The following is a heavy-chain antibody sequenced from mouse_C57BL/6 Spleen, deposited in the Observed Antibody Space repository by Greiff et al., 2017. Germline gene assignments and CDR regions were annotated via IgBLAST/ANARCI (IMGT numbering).Heavy chain of an antibody. CDR2: IHPNSGST. V-gene: IGHV1-64*01. CDR3: ARWLLNYAMDY. J-gene: IGHJ4*01. Sequence: QVQLQRPGAELVKPGASVKLSCKASGYTFTSYWMHWVKQRPGQGLEWIGMIHPNSGSTNYNEKFKSKATLTVDKSSSTAYMQLSSLTSEDSAVYYCARWLLNYAMDYWGQGTSVTVSS. D-gene: IGHD2-3*01. CDR1: GYTFTSYW.